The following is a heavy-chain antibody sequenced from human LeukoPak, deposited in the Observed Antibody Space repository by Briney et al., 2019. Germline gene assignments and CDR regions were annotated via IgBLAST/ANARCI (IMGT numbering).Heavy chain of an antibody. V-gene: IGHV1-2*02. D-gene: IGHD1-26*01. CDR3: ARDRVVVGATTGFDY. Sequence: VASVKVSCKASGYTFTGYYMHWVRQAPGQGLEWMGWINPNSGGTNYAQKFQGRVTMTRDTSISTAYMELSRLRSDDTAVYYCARDRVVVGATTGFDYWGQGTLVTVSS. CDR1: GYTFTGYY. J-gene: IGHJ4*02. CDR2: INPNSGGT.